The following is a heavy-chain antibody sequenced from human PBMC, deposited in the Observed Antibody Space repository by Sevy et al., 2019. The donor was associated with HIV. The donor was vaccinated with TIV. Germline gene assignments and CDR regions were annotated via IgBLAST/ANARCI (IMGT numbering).Heavy chain of an antibody. J-gene: IGHJ3*02. D-gene: IGHD2-2*01. CDR1: GGSISSGSYY. Sequence: SETLSLPCTVSGGSISSGSYYWSWIRQPAGKGLEWIGRIYTSGSTNYNPSLKSRVTISVDTSKNQFSLKLSSVTAADTAVYYCARETEGGYCSSTSCYAPYDAFDIWGQGTMVTVSS. V-gene: IGHV4-61*02. CDR2: IYTSGST. CDR3: ARETEGGYCSSTSCYAPYDAFDI.